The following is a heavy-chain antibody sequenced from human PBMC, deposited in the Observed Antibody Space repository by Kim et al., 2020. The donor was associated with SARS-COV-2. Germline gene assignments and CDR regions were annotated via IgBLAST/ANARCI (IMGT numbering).Heavy chain of an antibody. CDR1: GGSISWGGYY. D-gene: IGHD3-10*01. CDR2: NYAGGVT. J-gene: IGHJ4*02. CDR3: ARAGDYFGPRY. Sequence: SETLSLTCSISGGSISWGGYYWTWIRQSPEKGLEWIGYNYAGGVTYYNPSLESRVTISVDASKNQFSLNLRSVTVADTAVYYCARAGDYFGPRYWGPGTLVTVSS. V-gene: IGHV4-31*03.